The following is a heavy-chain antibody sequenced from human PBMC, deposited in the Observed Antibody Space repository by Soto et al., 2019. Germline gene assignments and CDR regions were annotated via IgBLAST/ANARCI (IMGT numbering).Heavy chain of an antibody. Sequence: ASVKVSCKASGYTFTSYGISWVRQAPGQGLEWMGWISAYNGNTNYAQKLQGRVTMTTDTSTSTAYMELRSLRSDDTAVYYCARENWNYADYYYYYGMDVWGQGTTVTVSS. V-gene: IGHV1-18*01. CDR3: ARENWNYADYYYYYGMDV. D-gene: IGHD1-7*01. J-gene: IGHJ6*02. CDR1: GYTFTSYG. CDR2: ISAYNGNT.